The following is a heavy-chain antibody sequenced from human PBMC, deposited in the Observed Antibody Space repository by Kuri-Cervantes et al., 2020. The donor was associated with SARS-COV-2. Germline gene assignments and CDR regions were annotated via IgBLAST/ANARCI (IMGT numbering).Heavy chain of an antibody. D-gene: IGHD4-17*01. Sequence: ETLSLTCKGSGYSFTSYWIGWVRQMPGKGLEWMGIIYPGDSDTRYSPSFQGQVTISADKSISTAYMELSRLRSDDTAVYYCARDLMTTVTTGAFDIWGQGTMVTVSS. J-gene: IGHJ3*02. CDR1: GYSFTSYW. CDR3: ARDLMTTVTTGAFDI. CDR2: IYPGDSDT. V-gene: IGHV5-51*01.